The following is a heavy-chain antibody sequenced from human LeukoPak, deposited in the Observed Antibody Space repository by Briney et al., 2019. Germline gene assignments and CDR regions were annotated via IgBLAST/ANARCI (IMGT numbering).Heavy chain of an antibody. CDR2: IYSSGTT. D-gene: IGHD2-2*01. CDR3: ARAPTVLVGYCSSASCQADY. Sequence: PSETLSLTCTVSGGSFSTNYYYWSWIRQPAGRGLEWIGRIYSSGTTKYNPSLKSRVTISIDMSKNQFSLKLSSVTAADTAVYYCARAPTVLVGYCSSASCQADYWGQGTLVTVSS. V-gene: IGHV4-61*02. CDR1: GGSFSTNYYY. J-gene: IGHJ4*02.